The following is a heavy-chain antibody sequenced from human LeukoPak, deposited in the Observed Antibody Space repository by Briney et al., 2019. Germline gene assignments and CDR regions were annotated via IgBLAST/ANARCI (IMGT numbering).Heavy chain of an antibody. CDR3: ARDSNYDFWSGPPGNYGMDV. J-gene: IGHJ6*02. V-gene: IGHV3-21*01. CDR1: GFTFSSYS. CDR2: ISSSSSYI. D-gene: IGHD3-3*01. Sequence: GGSLRLSCAASGFTFSSYSMNWVRQAPGKGLEWVSSISSSSSYIYYADSVKGRFTISRDNAKNSLYLQMNGLRAEDTAVYYCARDSNYDFWSGPPGNYGMDVWGQGTTVTVSS.